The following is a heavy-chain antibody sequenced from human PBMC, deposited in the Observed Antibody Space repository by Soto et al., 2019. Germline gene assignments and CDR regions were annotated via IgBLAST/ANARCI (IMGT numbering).Heavy chain of an antibody. CDR3: ARQGTGYSSSWYPNSVDY. D-gene: IGHD6-13*01. J-gene: IGHJ4*02. CDR2: LYYSGST. Sequence: SETLSLTCTVSGGSISSSSYYWGWIRQPPGKGLEWIGSLYYSGSTYYNPSLKSRVTISVDTSKNQFSLKLSSVTAADTAVYYCARQGTGYSSSWYPNSVDYWGQGTLVTVSS. V-gene: IGHV4-39*01. CDR1: GGSISSSSYY.